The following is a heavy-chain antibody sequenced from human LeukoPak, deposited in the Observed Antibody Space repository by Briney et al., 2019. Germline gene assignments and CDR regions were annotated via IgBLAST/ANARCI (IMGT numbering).Heavy chain of an antibody. D-gene: IGHD3-10*01. V-gene: IGHV4-39*07. CDR3: ARVIRWFDP. Sequence: SETLSLTCTVSGGSISSSSYYWGWIRQPPGKGLEWIGSIYYSGSTYYNPSLKSRVTISVDTSKNQFSLKLSSVTAADTAVYYCARVIRWFDPWGQGTLVTVSS. CDR2: IYYSGST. CDR1: GGSISSSSYY. J-gene: IGHJ5*02.